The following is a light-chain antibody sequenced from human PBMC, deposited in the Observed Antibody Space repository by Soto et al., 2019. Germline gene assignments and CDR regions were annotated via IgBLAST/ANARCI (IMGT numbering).Light chain of an antibody. Sequence: QSVLTQPPSVSAAPGQKVTISCSGSSSNIGNNYVSWYQQLPGTAPKLLIYENNKRPSGIPDRFSGSKSGTSATLGITGLQTWDEADYYCGTWDSSLKVVFGGGTKLTVL. J-gene: IGLJ2*01. CDR2: ENN. V-gene: IGLV1-51*02. CDR3: GTWDSSLKVV. CDR1: SSNIGNNY.